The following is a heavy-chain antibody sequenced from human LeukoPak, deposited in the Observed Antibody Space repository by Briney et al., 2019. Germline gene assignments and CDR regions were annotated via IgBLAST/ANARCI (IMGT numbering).Heavy chain of an antibody. Sequence: VASVKVSCKASGYTFTGYYMHWVRQAPGQGLEWMGWINPNSGGTNYAQKFQGRVTMTRDTSISTAYMELSRLRSDDTAVYYCTSGHSSGWYSFDYWGQGTLVTVSS. V-gene: IGHV1-2*02. CDR2: INPNSGGT. D-gene: IGHD6-19*01. CDR1: GYTFTGYY. J-gene: IGHJ4*02. CDR3: TSGHSSGWYSFDY.